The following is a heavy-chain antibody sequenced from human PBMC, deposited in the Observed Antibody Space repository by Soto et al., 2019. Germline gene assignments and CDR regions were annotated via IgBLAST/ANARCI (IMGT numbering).Heavy chain of an antibody. V-gene: IGHV3-30-3*01. J-gene: IGHJ4*02. CDR3: ARVATINDY. Sequence: SLRLSCAASGFTFSSYAMHWVRQAPGKGLERVAVISYDGSNKYYADSVKGRFTISRDNSKNTLYLQMNSLRAEDTAVYYCARVATINDYWGQGTLVTVSS. CDR2: ISYDGSNK. D-gene: IGHD5-12*01. CDR1: GFTFSSYA.